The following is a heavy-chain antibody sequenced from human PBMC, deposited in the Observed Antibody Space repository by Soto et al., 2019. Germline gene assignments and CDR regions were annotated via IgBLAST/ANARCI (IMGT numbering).Heavy chain of an antibody. CDR3: ARGGGNDYDILAVDV. D-gene: IGHD3-9*01. Sequence: SETLSLTCAVYGGSFSGYYWSWIRQPPGKGLEWIGEINHSGSTNYNPSLKSRVTISVDTSKNQFSLKLSSLTAADTAVYYCARGGGNDYDILAVDVWGKGTTVTVSS. V-gene: IGHV4-34*01. J-gene: IGHJ6*04. CDR1: GGSFSGYY. CDR2: INHSGST.